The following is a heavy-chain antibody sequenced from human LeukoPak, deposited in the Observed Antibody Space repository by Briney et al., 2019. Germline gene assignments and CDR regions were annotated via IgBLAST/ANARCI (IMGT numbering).Heavy chain of an antibody. J-gene: IGHJ4*02. CDR3: ARTRGTTVISPMDY. CDR2: INHSGST. Sequence: SETLSLTCAVYGGSFSGYYWSWIRQPPGKGLEWIGEINHSGSTNYNPSLKSRVTISVDTSKNQFSLKLSSVTAADTAVYYCARTRGTTVISPMDYWGQGTLVTVSS. V-gene: IGHV4-34*01. CDR1: GGSFSGYY. D-gene: IGHD4-23*01.